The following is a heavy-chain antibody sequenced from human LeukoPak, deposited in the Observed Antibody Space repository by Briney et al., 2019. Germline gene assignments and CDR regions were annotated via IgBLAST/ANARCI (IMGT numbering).Heavy chain of an antibody. CDR3: ARVSPPRREWVGEEPGLDV. V-gene: IGHV4-34*01. CDR1: GASFRGYY. J-gene: IGHJ6*02. D-gene: IGHD3-10*01. Sequence: PSETLSLTCGVYGASFRGYYWRWLPQPPGKGLEWIGEINHSGRPTYNPPLKSRVTISVDTSKNQLPLTLRSVHAADGPVYSWARVSPPRREWVGEEPGLDVWGQGTTVTVSS. CDR2: INHSGRP.